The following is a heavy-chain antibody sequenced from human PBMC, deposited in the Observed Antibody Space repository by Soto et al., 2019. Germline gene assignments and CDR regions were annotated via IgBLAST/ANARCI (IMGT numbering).Heavy chain of an antibody. Sequence: QVQLVQSGAEVKKPGASVKVSCKASGYTFTSYGISWVRQAPGQGLEWMGWISAYNSNTNYAQKLQGRVTMTXXTXTXRAYMELRSLRSDDTAVYYCANVYGDYDGGPNWFDPWGQGTLVTVSS. CDR1: GYTFTSYG. CDR2: ISAYNSNT. V-gene: IGHV1-18*01. J-gene: IGHJ5*02. CDR3: ANVYGDYDGGPNWFDP. D-gene: IGHD4-17*01.